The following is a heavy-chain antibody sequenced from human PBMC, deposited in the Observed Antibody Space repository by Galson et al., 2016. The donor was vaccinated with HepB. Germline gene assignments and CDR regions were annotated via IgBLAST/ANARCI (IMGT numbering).Heavy chain of an antibody. CDR2: ITRSGDAT. D-gene: IGHD3-16*02. CDR1: GFSFSNSG. Sequence: SLRLSCAASGFSFSNSGLSWVRQAPGRGLEWVSGITRSGDATHYADSVKGRFTISRDNAKNSLYLQMNSLRADDTAVYYCARGEWGDVSSMFYFDYWGQGILVTVSS. CDR3: ARGEWGDVSSMFYFDY. J-gene: IGHJ4*02. V-gene: IGHV3-21*01.